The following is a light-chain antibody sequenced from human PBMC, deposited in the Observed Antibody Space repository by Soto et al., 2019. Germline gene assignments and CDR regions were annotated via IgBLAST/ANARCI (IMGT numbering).Light chain of an antibody. CDR1: QDVRNG. CDR2: GAS. J-gene: IGKJ1*01. Sequence: EIVLTQSPATLSVSPRGRATLSCRAGQDVRNGLAWYQQKPGQAPRLLIHGASTRATGIPDRFSGSGSGTEFTLTISSLQSEDFATYFCQQYDVWPQTFGQGTTVEI. V-gene: IGKV3-15*01. CDR3: QQYDVWPQT.